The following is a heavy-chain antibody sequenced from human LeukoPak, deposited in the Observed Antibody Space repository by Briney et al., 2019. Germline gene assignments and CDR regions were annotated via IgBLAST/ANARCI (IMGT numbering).Heavy chain of an antibody. D-gene: IGHD2-15*01. J-gene: IGHJ4*02. CDR1: GFTFSSYA. CDR3: AKAVVAATGVEYYFDY. CDR2: IGGSGAGT. V-gene: IGHV3-23*01. Sequence: GGSLRLSCAASGFTFSSYAMTWVRQATGKGLEWVSTIGGSGAGTYYADSVKGRFTISRDNSKNTLYLQMNSLRAEDTAVFYCAKAVVAATGVEYYFDYWGQGTLVTDSS.